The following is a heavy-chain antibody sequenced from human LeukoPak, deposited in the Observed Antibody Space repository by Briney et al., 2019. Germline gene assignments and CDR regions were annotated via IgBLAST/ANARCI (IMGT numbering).Heavy chain of an antibody. J-gene: IGHJ6*03. CDR3: ARGDYDYYYMDV. CDR1: GYSISSGYY. Sequence: SETLSLTCTVSGYSISSGYYWGWIRQPPGKGLEWLGRIYISGSSTYNPSLKNRVTMSLDTSTNQISVKLTSVTAADTAVYYCARGDYDYYYMDVWGKGTPVTISS. V-gene: IGHV4-38-2*02. CDR2: IYISGSS.